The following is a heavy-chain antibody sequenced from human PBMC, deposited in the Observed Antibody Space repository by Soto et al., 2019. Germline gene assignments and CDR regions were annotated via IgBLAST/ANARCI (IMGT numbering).Heavy chain of an antibody. CDR3: ASHIAARRYYYGMDV. J-gene: IGHJ6*02. CDR2: INHSGST. Sequence: QVQLQQWGAGLLKPSVTLSLTYAVYGGSFSGYYWNWIGQPPGKGLEWIGEINHSGSTNYNPSLKSRVTISVDTSKNQFSLKLSSVTAADTAVYYCASHIAARRYYYGMDVWGQGTTVTVSS. V-gene: IGHV4-34*01. CDR1: GGSFSGYY. D-gene: IGHD6-6*01.